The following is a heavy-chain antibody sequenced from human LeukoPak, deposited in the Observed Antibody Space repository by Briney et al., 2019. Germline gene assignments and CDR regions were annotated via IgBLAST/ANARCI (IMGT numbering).Heavy chain of an antibody. CDR1: GYTFTCYY. CDR2: INPNSGGT. J-gene: IGHJ6*02. V-gene: IGHV1-2*02. Sequence: ASVKVSCKASGYTFTCYYMHWVRQAPGQGLEWMGWINPNSGGTNYAQKFQGRVTMTRDTSISTAYMELSRLRSDDTAVYYCARDRQRYYGMDVWGQGTTVTVSS. CDR3: ARDRQRYYGMDV.